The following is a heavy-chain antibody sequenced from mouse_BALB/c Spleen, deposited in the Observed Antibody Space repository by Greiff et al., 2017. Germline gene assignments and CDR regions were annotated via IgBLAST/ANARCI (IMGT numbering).Heavy chain of an antibody. V-gene: IGHV2-2*02. CDR1: GFSLTSYG. D-gene: IGHD2-4*01. CDR2: IWSGGST. CDR3: ARSTMITEGYFDY. J-gene: IGHJ2*01. Sequence: VKLVESGPGLVQPSQSLSITCTVSGFSLTSYGVHWVRQSPGKGLEWLGVIWSGGSTDYNAAFISRLSISKDNSKSQVFFKMNSLQANDTAIYYCARSTMITEGYFDYWGQGTTLTVSS.